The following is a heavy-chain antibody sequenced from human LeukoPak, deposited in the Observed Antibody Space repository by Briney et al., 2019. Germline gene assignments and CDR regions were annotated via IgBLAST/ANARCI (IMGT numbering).Heavy chain of an antibody. CDR2: INPNSGGT. CDR1: GYTFTGYY. Sequence: ASVKVSCKASGYTFTGYYMHWVRQAPGQGLEWMGRINPNSGGTNYAQKFQGRVAMTRDTSISTAYMELSRLRSDDTAVYYCARGPPQRDWFDPWGQGTLVTVSS. CDR3: ARGPPQRDWFDP. J-gene: IGHJ5*02. V-gene: IGHV1-2*06.